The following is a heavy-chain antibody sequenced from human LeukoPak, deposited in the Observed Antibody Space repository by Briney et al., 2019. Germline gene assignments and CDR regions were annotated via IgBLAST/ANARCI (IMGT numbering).Heavy chain of an antibody. CDR3: AKAPGIYCDRGSCYLVY. D-gene: IGHD2-15*01. CDR1: GFTFGSYA. V-gene: IGHV3-23*01. J-gene: IGHJ4*02. CDR2: ISGSGGGT. Sequence: GGSLRLSCVASGFTFGSYAMTWVRRAPGKGLEWVSGISGSGGGTYYADSVKGRFTISRDNFKNTLYLEMNSLRAEDTAVYHCAKAPGIYCDRGSCYLVYWGQGALVTVSS.